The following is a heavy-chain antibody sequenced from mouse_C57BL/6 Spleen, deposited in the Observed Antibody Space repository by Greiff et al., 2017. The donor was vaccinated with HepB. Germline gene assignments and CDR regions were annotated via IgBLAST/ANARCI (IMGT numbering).Heavy chain of an antibody. D-gene: IGHD4-1*01. V-gene: IGHV3-6*01. J-gene: IGHJ4*01. CDR2: ISYDGSN. CDR3: ARDEDWDVGYAMDY. CDR1: GYSITSGYY. Sequence: VQLKESGPGLVKPSQSLSLTCSVTGYSITSGYYWNWIRQFPGNKLEWMGYISYDGSNNYNPSLKNRISITRDTSKNQFFLKLNSVTTEDTATYYCARDEDWDVGYAMDYWGQGTSVTVSS.